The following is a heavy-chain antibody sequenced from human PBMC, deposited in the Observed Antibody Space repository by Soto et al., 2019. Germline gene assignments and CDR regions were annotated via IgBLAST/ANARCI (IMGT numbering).Heavy chain of an antibody. J-gene: IGHJ4*02. CDR1: GYTFTSYG. CDR2: ISAYNGNT. CDR3: ARDPHIFDY. Sequence: QFQLVQSGAEVKKPGASVKVSCKASGYTFTSYGISWVRQAPGQGLEWMGWISAYNGNTKYAQKFQGRVTMTTDTSTSTAYMELRSLRPNDMDVYYCARDPHIFDYGGKGTLVTVSS. V-gene: IGHV1-18*03.